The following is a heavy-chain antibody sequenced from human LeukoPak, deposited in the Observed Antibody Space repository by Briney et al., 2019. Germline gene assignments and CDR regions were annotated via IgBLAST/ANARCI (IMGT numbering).Heavy chain of an antibody. D-gene: IGHD2-2*02. V-gene: IGHV3-30*02. CDR1: GFTSSSYG. CDR3: ATDLIVVVPAAITSLDY. CDR2: IRYDGSNK. J-gene: IGHJ4*02. Sequence: PGGSLRLSCAASGFTSSSYGMHWVRQAPGKGLERVAFIRYDGSNKYYADYVKGRFTISRDNSKNTLYLQMNSLRAEDTAVYYCATDLIVVVPAAITSLDYWGQGTLVTVSS.